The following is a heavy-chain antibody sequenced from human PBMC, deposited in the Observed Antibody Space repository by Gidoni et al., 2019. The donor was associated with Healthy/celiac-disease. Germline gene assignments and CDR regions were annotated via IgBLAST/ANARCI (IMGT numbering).Heavy chain of an antibody. Sequence: QVQLQESGPGLVKPSETLSLTCTVPGGSISSYYWSWIRQPPGKGLEWIGYIYYSGSTNYNPSLKSRVTISVDTSKNQFSLKLSSVTAADTAVYYCSGSLPYYGMDVWGQGTTVTVSS. V-gene: IGHV4-59*01. CDR1: GGSISSYY. CDR3: SGSLPYYGMDV. D-gene: IGHD3-10*01. J-gene: IGHJ6*02. CDR2: IYYSGST.